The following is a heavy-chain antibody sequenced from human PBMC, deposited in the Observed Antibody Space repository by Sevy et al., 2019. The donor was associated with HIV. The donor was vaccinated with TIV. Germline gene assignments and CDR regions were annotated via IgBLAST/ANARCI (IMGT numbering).Heavy chain of an antibody. Sequence: LSLTCTVSGGPISVYYWSWIRQPPGKGLEYIGYVYYTGSTNYNPSLKDRVTISVDTSNNQFSLKLTSVTAADTAVYYCARAPPVRSGDDSLNWFDPWGQGTLVTVSS. CDR3: ARAPPVRSGDDSLNWFDP. V-gene: IGHV4-59*01. J-gene: IGHJ5*02. CDR2: VYYTGST. CDR1: GGPISVYY. D-gene: IGHD5-12*01.